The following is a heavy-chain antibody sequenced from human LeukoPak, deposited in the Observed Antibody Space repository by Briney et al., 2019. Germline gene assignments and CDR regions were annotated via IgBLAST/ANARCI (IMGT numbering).Heavy chain of an antibody. J-gene: IGHJ4*02. Sequence: GGSLRLSCAASGFTFSSYGMHWVRQAPGKGLEWASAISGSGGSTYYADSVKGRFTISRDNSKNTLYLQMNSLRAEDTAVYYCAKGDLNYDSSGSPYWGQGTLVTVSS. CDR2: ISGSGGST. CDR3: AKGDLNYDSSGSPY. CDR1: GFTFSSYG. V-gene: IGHV3-23*01. D-gene: IGHD3-22*01.